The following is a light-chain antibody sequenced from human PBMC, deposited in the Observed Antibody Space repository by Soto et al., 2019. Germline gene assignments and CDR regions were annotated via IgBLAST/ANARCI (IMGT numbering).Light chain of an antibody. J-gene: IGLJ1*01. CDR1: SSDVGGYNY. Sequence: QSVLTQPASVSGSPGQSITISCTGTSSDVGGYNYVSWYQQHPGKAPKLMIYEVSNRPSGVSNRFSGSKSGNTASLTISGLQAEDEADYYCSSYTRSSNYVFGNGTKLTV. V-gene: IGLV2-14*01. CDR2: EVS. CDR3: SSYTRSSNYV.